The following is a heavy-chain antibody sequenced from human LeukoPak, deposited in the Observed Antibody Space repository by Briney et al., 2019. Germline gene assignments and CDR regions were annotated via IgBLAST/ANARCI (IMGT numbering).Heavy chain of an antibody. Sequence: SETLSLTCTVSGGSISSHYWSWIRQPPGKGLEWIGSIYYSGSTYYNPSLKSRVTISVDTSKNQFSLKLSSVTAADTAVYYCARSAWGYGWFDPWGQGTLVTVSS. CDR3: ARSAWGYGWFDP. D-gene: IGHD3-16*01. CDR2: IYYSGST. CDR1: GGSISSHY. J-gene: IGHJ5*02. V-gene: IGHV4-39*07.